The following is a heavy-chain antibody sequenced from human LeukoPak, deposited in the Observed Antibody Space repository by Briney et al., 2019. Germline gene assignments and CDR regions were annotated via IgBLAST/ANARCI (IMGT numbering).Heavy chain of an antibody. Sequence: PGGSLRLSCAASGFTFSSYGMHWVRQAPGKGLEWVAVISYDGSNKYYADSVKGRFTISRDNSKNTLYLQMNSLRAEDTAVYYCAKVMGSGWYGGAFDIWGQGTMVTVSS. CDR3: AKVMGSGWYGGAFDI. CDR2: ISYDGSNK. CDR1: GFTFSSYG. V-gene: IGHV3-30*18. D-gene: IGHD6-19*01. J-gene: IGHJ3*02.